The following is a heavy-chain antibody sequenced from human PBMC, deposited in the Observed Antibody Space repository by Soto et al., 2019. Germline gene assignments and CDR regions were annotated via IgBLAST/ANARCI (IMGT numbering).Heavy chain of an antibody. J-gene: IGHJ5*02. CDR1: GGSFSGYY. V-gene: IGHV4-34*01. CDR3: ARAHLLQQGWFDP. CDR2: SNHSGST. Sequence: QVQLQQWGAGLLKPSATLSLTCAVYGGSFSGYYWSWIRQPPGKGLEWIGESNHSGSTNYNPSLKSRVTISVDKSKNQFSLKLSSVTAADTAVYYCARAHLLQQGWFDPWGQGTLVTVSS. D-gene: IGHD6-13*01.